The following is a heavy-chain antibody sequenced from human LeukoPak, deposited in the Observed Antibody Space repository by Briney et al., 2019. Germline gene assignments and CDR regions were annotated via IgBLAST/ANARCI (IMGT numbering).Heavy chain of an antibody. Sequence: SETLSLTCTVSGGSISSSDYYWGWIRQPPGKGLEWIGGIYYSGTTYYNPSLKSRVTTSVDTSKNQFSLKLSSVTAADTAVYYCARRTLRYTLWHAFDIWGQGTMVTVSS. J-gene: IGHJ3*02. CDR3: ARRTLRYTLWHAFDI. V-gene: IGHV4-39*01. CDR2: IYYSGTT. D-gene: IGHD3-9*01. CDR1: GGSISSSDYY.